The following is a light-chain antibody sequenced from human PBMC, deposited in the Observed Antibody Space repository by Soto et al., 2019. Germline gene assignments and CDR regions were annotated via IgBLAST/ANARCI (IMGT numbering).Light chain of an antibody. CDR2: GAS. CDR1: QSVNNN. Sequence: EIVMTQSPATLSVSPGERATLSCRASQSVNNNLAWYQQKLGQAPRVLIYGASSRATGIPDRFSGSGSGTDFSLTITGLEPEDSAVYYCQQYGSSPRTFGQGTKVDI. V-gene: IGKV3-20*01. CDR3: QQYGSSPRT. J-gene: IGKJ1*01.